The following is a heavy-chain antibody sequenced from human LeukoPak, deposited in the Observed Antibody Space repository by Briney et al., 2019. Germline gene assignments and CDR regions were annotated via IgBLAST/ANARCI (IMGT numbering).Heavy chain of an antibody. CDR1: GGSIRSYY. J-gene: IGHJ3*02. V-gene: IGHV4-59*01. D-gene: IGHD1-20*01. Sequence: SETLSLTCTDSGGSIRSYYCSWIRQPPGKGLKWIGSIYYSGRTSYSPSLKGRFTISVDTSKNHFSLKLNTTTAADTAVYYSSRESDNWRAFDIWGQGTMDSVSS. CDR3: SRESDNWRAFDI. CDR2: IYYSGRT.